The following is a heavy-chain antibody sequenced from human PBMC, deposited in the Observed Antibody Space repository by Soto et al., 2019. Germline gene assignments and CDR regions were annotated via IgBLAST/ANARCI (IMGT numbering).Heavy chain of an antibody. V-gene: IGHV3-23*01. D-gene: IGHD2-2*02. CDR3: AKNGLYNSPSAIDS. Sequence: PGGSLRLSCAASGFTFRNNVLSWVRQAPGKGLDWVSGITGSGRDTYYADSVKGRFTISRDNSKNMVFLQMNSLRAEDTALYYCAKNGLYNSPSAIDSWGPGTLVTVSS. CDR1: GFTFRNNV. CDR2: ITGSGRDT. J-gene: IGHJ4*02.